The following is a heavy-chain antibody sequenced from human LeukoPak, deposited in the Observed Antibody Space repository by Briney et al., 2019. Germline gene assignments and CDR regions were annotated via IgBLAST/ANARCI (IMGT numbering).Heavy chain of an antibody. Sequence: ASVTVSFTASGYTFTGYYMHWVRQAPGQGLEWMGWINPNSGGTNYAQKFQGRVTMTRDTSISTAYMELSRLRSDDTAVYYCARDEGPIRYSGYDRNAFDIWGQGTMVTVSS. J-gene: IGHJ3*02. CDR2: INPNSGGT. V-gene: IGHV1-2*02. CDR1: GYTFTGYY. CDR3: ARDEGPIRYSGYDRNAFDI. D-gene: IGHD5-12*01.